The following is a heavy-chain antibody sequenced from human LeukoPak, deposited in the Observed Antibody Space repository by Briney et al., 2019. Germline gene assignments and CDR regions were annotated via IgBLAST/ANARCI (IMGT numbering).Heavy chain of an antibody. Sequence: SSETLSLTCAVYGGSFSGYYWSWIRQPPGKGLEWIGEINHSGSTNYNPSLKSRVTISVDSSKNQFSLKLSSVTAADTAVYYCARWTRSFDYWGQGTLVTVSS. CDR3: ARWTRSFDY. CDR2: INHSGST. V-gene: IGHV4-34*01. J-gene: IGHJ4*02. D-gene: IGHD3/OR15-3a*01. CDR1: GGSFSGYY.